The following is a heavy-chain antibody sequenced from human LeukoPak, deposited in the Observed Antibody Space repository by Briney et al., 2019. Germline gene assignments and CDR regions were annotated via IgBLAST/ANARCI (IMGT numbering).Heavy chain of an antibody. J-gene: IGHJ1*01. CDR2: VRYDGSGK. Sequence: GGSLRLSCAASGFTFNNYGMHWVRQAPGKGLEWVGFVRYDGSGKYYGDSVKGRFTISRDNSKNTVYVQMNSLGVEDTAIYFCAKDTEYCSGGSCSSSWRYFTHWGQGTLVTVSS. CDR3: AKDTEYCSGGSCSSSWRYFTH. CDR1: GFTFNNYG. V-gene: IGHV3-30*02. D-gene: IGHD2-15*01.